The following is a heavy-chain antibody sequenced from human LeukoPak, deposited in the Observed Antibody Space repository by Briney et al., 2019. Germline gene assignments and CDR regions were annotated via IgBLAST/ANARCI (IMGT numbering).Heavy chain of an antibody. CDR1: GFTFSSDS. D-gene: IGHD2-2*01. J-gene: IGHJ6*03. CDR3: ARDARVCSSYRCYYYYHYMDV. Sequence: GGSLRLSCAASGFTFSSDSMTWVRQAPGKGLEWVGNIKQDGSEKNYVDSVKGRFTISRDNTNYSLYLQMNSLRAEDTAVYYCARDARVCSSYRCYYYYHYMDVWGKGTTVTVSS. CDR2: IKQDGSEK. V-gene: IGHV3-7*01.